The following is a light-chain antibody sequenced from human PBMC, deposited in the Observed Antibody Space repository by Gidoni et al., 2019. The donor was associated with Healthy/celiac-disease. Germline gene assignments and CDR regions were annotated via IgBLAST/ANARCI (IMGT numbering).Light chain of an antibody. J-gene: IGLJ1*01. Sequence: SYELTQPLSVSVALGQTARITWGGNNIGSKNVHWYQQKPGQAPVLVIYRDSNRPSGIPERFSGSNSGNTATLTISRAQAGDEADYYCQVWDSSTGNVFGTGTKVTVL. CDR2: RDS. V-gene: IGLV3-9*01. CDR1: NIGSKN. CDR3: QVWDSSTGNV.